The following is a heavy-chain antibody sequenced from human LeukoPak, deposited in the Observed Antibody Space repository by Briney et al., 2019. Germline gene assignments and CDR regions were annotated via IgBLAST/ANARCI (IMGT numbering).Heavy chain of an antibody. D-gene: IGHD5-18*01. CDR3: AKAGGIQSRTVDYMDV. Sequence: GRSLRLSCAASGFTFDDYTMHWVRQAPGKGLEWVSLISWDGGSTYYADSVKGRFTISRDNSKNSLYLQMNSLRTEDTALYYCAKAGGIQSRTVDYMDVWGKGTTVTVSS. CDR1: GFTFDDYT. J-gene: IGHJ6*03. CDR2: ISWDGGST. V-gene: IGHV3-43*01.